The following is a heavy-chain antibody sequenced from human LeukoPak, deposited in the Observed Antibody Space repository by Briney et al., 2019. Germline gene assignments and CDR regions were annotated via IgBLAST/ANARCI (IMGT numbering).Heavy chain of an antibody. CDR3: AREYSSSWYTFDY. CDR1: GGSISSYY. Sequence: PSETLSLTCTVSGGSISSYYWSWIRQSAGKGLEWIGRIYTSGSTNYNPSLKSRVTMSVDTSKNQFSLKLSSVTAADTAVYYCAREYSSSWYTFDYWGQGTLVTVSS. V-gene: IGHV4-4*07. D-gene: IGHD6-13*01. CDR2: IYTSGST. J-gene: IGHJ4*02.